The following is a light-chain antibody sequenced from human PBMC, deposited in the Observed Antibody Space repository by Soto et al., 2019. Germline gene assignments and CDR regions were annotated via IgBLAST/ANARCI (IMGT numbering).Light chain of an antibody. CDR3: QQRNSWPPIT. J-gene: IGKJ5*01. CDR2: DAS. Sequence: EIVLTQSPATLSLSPGERSTVSCRASQIVSGKYLAWYHQKPGQAPRLLIYDASSRASGVPARFSGSGSGTDFTLTISSLEPEDFALYYCQQRNSWPPITFGQGTRLEIK. CDR1: QIVSGKY. V-gene: IGKV3-11*01.